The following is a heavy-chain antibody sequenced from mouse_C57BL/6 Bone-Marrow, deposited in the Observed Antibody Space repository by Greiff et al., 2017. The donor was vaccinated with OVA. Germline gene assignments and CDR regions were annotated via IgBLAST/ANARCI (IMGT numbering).Heavy chain of an antibody. CDR2: ISNGGGST. D-gene: IGHD1-3*01. CDR1: GFTFSDYY. CDR3: ARGGKGAY. V-gene: IGHV5-12*01. J-gene: IGHJ3*01. Sequence: EVKVVESGGGLVQPGGSLKLSCAASGFTFSDYYMYWVRQTPEKRLEWVAYISNGGGSTYYPDTVKGRFTISRDNAKNTLYLQMSRLKSEDTAMYYCARGGKGAYWGQGTLVTVSA.